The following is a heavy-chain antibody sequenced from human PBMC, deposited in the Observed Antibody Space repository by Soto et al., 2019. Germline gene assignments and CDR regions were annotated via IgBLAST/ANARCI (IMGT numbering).Heavy chain of an antibody. CDR2: INHSGST. Sequence: SETLSLTCAVYGGSFSGYYWSWIRQPPGKGLEWIGEINHSGSTNYNPSIKSRVTISVDTSKNQFYLKLSSVTAADTVVYYCASIYHDFWSGYYGFDYWGQGTLVTVSS. CDR3: ASIYHDFWSGYYGFDY. CDR1: GGSFSGYY. V-gene: IGHV4-34*01. D-gene: IGHD3-3*01. J-gene: IGHJ4*02.